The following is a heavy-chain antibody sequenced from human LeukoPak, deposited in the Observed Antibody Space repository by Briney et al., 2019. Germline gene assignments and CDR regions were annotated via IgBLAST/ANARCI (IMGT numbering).Heavy chain of an antibody. V-gene: IGHV4-38-2*02. D-gene: IGHD6-19*01. CDR3: AREGLVGWPFDY. CDR1: GYSISSGYY. CDR2: IYHSGST. Sequence: SETLSLTCTVSGYSISSGYYWGWIRQPPGKGLEWIGSIYHSGSTYYNPSLKSRVTISVDTSKNQFSLKLSSVTAADTAVYYCAREGLVGWPFDYWGQGTLVTVSS. J-gene: IGHJ4*02.